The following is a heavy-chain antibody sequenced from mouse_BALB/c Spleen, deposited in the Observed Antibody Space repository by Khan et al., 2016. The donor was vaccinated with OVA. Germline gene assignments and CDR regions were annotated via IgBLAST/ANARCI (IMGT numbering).Heavy chain of an antibody. CDR3: GRSAI. J-gene: IGHJ2*01. CDR2: INSHGGST. V-gene: IGHV5-6-3*01. Sequence: VQLVQSGGGIEQPGGSLKSSCEASRYTISSYGIYSVRKTPGKSLELVASINSHGGSTDYPDNLKRRFTISGDNANNAVYLQMRSLKSEDTAMYYWGRSAIWGQGTTLTVSS. D-gene: IGHD2-12*01. CDR1: RYTISSYG.